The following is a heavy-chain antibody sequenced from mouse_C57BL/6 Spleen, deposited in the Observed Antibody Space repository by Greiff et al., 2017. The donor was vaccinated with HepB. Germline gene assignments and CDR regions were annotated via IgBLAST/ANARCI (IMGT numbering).Heavy chain of an antibody. CDR3: ARTYYSNYDY. J-gene: IGHJ2*01. CDR2: INPGSGGT. D-gene: IGHD2-5*01. CDR1: GYAFTNYL. V-gene: IGHV1-54*01. Sequence: VQLQQSGAELVRPGTSVKVSCKASGYAFTNYLIEWVKQRPGQGLEWIGVINPGSGGTNYNEKFKGKATLTADKSSSTAYMQLSSLTYEDSAVYFCARTYYSNYDYWGQGTTLTVSS.